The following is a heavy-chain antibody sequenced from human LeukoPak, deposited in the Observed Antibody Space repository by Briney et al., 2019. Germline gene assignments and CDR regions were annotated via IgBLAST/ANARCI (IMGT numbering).Heavy chain of an antibody. CDR3: AREGYDGYNSIWRAFDI. V-gene: IGHV1-2*02. Sequence: ASVKVSCKASGYTFTGYYMHWVRQAPGQGLEWMGWINPNSGGTNYAQKFQGRVTMTRDTSISTAYMELSRLRSDDTAVYYCAREGYDGYNSIWRAFDIWGQGTMVTVSS. CDR1: GYTFTGYY. J-gene: IGHJ3*02. CDR2: INPNSGGT. D-gene: IGHD5-24*01.